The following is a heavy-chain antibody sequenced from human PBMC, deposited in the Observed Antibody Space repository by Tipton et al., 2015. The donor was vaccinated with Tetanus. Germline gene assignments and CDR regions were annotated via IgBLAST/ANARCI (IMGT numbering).Heavy chain of an antibody. CDR3: ARTTYYYDSSGPGDAFDT. CDR2: IYYSGST. Sequence: TLSLTCTVSGGSISSYYWSWIRQPPGKGLEWIGYIYYSGSTNYNPSLKSRVTISVDTSKNQFSLKLSSVTAADTAVYYCARTTYYYDSSGPGDAFDTWGQGTMVTVSS. CDR1: GGSISSYY. D-gene: IGHD3-22*01. J-gene: IGHJ3*02. V-gene: IGHV4-59*01.